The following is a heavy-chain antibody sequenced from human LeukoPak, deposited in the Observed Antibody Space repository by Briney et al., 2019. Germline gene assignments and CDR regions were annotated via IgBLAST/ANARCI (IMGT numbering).Heavy chain of an antibody. V-gene: IGHV1-46*01. CDR3: ARDQGYYGSGSRYYMDV. CDR2: INPSGGST. CDR1: GYTFTSYY. J-gene: IGHJ6*03. Sequence: ASVKVSCKASGYTFTSYYMHWVRQAPGQGLEWVGIINPSGGSTSYAQKFQGRVTMTRDTSTSTVYMELSSLRSEDTAVYYCARDQGYYGSGSRYYMDVWGKGTTVTISS. D-gene: IGHD3-10*01.